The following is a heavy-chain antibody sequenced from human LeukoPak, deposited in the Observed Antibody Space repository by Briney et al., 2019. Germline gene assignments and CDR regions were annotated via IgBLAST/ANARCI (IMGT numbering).Heavy chain of an antibody. CDR3: ARRGAGYCSGFSCYYFDY. V-gene: IGHV5-51*01. Sequence: GESLKISCKGSGYSFTNYWIGWVRQMPGKGLEWMGIIFPGDSDTRYSPSFQGQVTISADKSIGTAYLQWSSLKASDTAMYYCARRGAGYCSGFSCYYFDYWGQGTLVTVSS. D-gene: IGHD2-15*01. CDR2: IFPGDSDT. CDR1: GYSFTNYW. J-gene: IGHJ4*02.